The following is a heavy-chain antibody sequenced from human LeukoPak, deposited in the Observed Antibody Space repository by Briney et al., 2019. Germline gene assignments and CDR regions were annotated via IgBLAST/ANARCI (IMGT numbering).Heavy chain of an antibody. CDR1: GFTFSTYS. J-gene: IGHJ4*02. Sequence: GGSLRLSCAASGFTFSTYSMNWVRQAPGKGLEWVSSISSSSSYIYYADSVKGRFTISRDNAKNSLYLQMNSLRAEDTAVYYCARGHTAVTRHFDFWGQGTLVTVSS. D-gene: IGHD4-17*01. CDR2: ISSSSSYI. V-gene: IGHV3-21*01. CDR3: ARGHTAVTRHFDF.